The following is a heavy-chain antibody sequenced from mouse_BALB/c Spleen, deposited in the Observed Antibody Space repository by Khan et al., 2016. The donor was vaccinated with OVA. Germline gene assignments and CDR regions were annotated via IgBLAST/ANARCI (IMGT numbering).Heavy chain of an antibody. D-gene: IGHD2-13*01. CDR1: GYSITSDYA. Sequence: EVQLQESGPGLVKPSQSLSLTCTVTGYSITSDYAWNWIRQFPENKLEWMGYISSTGSTSYNPSLKSRISITRDTSKNQFFLHLNSVTTEDTATYYCARSLYYSDSDAMDYWGQGTSVTVSS. CDR3: ARSLYYSDSDAMDY. V-gene: IGHV3-2*02. J-gene: IGHJ4*01. CDR2: ISSTGST.